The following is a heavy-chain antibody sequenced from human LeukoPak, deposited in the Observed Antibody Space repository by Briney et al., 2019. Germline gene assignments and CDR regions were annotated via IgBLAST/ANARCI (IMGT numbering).Heavy chain of an antibody. Sequence: GGSLRLSCEASGFTFTKFWMSWVRQAPGKGLEWVANIQEDGKKENYVDSVRGRFTISRDNAKNSIYLQMNSLRAEDTAVYYCAKGGGYCSSTSCYGEGRYYYYYYYMDVWGKGTTVTVSS. CDR1: GFTFTKFW. J-gene: IGHJ6*03. D-gene: IGHD2-2*01. CDR3: AKGGGYCSSTSCYGEGRYYYYYYYMDV. V-gene: IGHV3-7*03. CDR2: IQEDGKKE.